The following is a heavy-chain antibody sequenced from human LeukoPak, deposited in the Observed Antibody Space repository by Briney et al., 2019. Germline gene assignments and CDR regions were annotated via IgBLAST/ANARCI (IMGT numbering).Heavy chain of an antibody. D-gene: IGHD3-10*01. CDR1: GFTFSSYG. V-gene: IGHV3-30*02. Sequence: GGSLRLSCAASGFTFSSYGMHWVRQAPGKGLEWVAFIRYDGSNKYYADSVKGRFTISRDNSKNTLYLQMNSLRAEDTAVYHCAKDRVLLWFGKPNGNFDYWGQGTLVTASS. CDR2: IRYDGSNK. CDR3: AKDRVLLWFGKPNGNFDY. J-gene: IGHJ4*02.